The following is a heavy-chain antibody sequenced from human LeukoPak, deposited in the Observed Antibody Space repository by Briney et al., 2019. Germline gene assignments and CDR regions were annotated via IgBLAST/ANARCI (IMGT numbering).Heavy chain of an antibody. D-gene: IGHD2-2*01. CDR2: IYHSGST. J-gene: IGHJ4*02. CDR1: GGSISSGGYY. Sequence: PSETLSLTCTVSGGSISSGGYYWSWVRQPPGKGLEWIGYIYHSGSTYYNPSLKSRVTISVDRSKNQFSLKLSSVTAADTAVYYCARDQLPRGYFDYWGQGTLVTVSS. V-gene: IGHV4-30-2*01. CDR3: ARDQLPRGYFDY.